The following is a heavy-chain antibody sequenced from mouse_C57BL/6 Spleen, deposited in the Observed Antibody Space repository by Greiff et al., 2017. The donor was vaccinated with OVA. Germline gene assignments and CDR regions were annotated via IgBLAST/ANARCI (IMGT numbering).Heavy chain of an antibody. Sequence: QVQLQQPGAELVRPGSSVKLSCKASGYTFTSYWMDWVKQRPGQGLEWIGNIYPSDSETHYNQKFKDKATLTVDKSSSTAYMQLSSLTSDDSAVYYCARSGYSNYVSMDYWGQGTSVTVSS. CDR1: GYTFTSYW. CDR2: IYPSDSET. J-gene: IGHJ4*01. V-gene: IGHV1-61*01. D-gene: IGHD2-5*01. CDR3: ARSGYSNYVSMDY.